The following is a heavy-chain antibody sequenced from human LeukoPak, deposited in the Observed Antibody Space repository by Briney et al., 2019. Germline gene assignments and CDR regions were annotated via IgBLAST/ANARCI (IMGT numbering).Heavy chain of an antibody. J-gene: IGHJ4*02. D-gene: IGHD4-17*01. Sequence: SETLSLTCTVSGGSISSSSYYWGWIRQPPGKGLEWIGSIYYRGSTYYNPSLKSRVTISVDTSKNQFSLKLSSVTAADTAVYYCARMPDYGDYGNFDYWGQGTLVTVSS. V-gene: IGHV4-39*01. CDR1: GGSISSSSYY. CDR2: IYYRGST. CDR3: ARMPDYGDYGNFDY.